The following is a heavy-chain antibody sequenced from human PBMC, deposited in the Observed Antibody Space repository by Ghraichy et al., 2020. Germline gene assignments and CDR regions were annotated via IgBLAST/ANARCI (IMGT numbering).Heavy chain of an antibody. CDR1: GVSVSSISYY. D-gene: IGHD6-13*01. V-gene: IGHV4-61*01. CDR3: ARDRVLAAGGTFGMDV. CDR2: VYSSGTI. Sequence: SETLSLTCTVSGVSVSSISYYWTWIRQPPGKGLEWIGYVYSSGTINYNPSLKSRVTISLDTSKKQFSLELKSVTAADTAVYYCARDRVLAAGGTFGMDVWGQGAAVTVSS. J-gene: IGHJ6*02.